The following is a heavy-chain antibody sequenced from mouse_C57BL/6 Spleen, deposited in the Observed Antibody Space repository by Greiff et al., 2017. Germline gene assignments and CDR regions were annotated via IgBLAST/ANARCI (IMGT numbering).Heavy chain of an antibody. D-gene: IGHD1-1*01. J-gene: IGHJ1*03. CDR2: INPNNGGT. CDR3: ARGPHYYYGSSSWYFDV. Sequence: EVQLQQSGPELVKPGASVKIPCKASGYTFTDYNMDWVKQSHGKSLEWIGDINPNNGGTIYNQKFKGKATLTVDKSSSTAYMELRSLTSEDTAVYYCARGPHYYYGSSSWYFDVWGTGTTVTVSS. CDR1: GYTFTDYN. V-gene: IGHV1-18*01.